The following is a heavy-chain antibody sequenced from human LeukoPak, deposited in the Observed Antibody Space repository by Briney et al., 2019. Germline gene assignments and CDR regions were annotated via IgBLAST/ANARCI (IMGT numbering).Heavy chain of an antibody. CDR1: GDSIISYY. D-gene: IGHD6-19*01. Sequence: SETLSLTCNVSGDSIISYYYSWIRQPPGKGLEWIGHMSYGGTTKYNPSLKSRVTMSVDTSKNQFSLKLSSVTAADTAVYYCARWGGGAVAGTPFDYWGQGTLVTVSS. J-gene: IGHJ4*02. V-gene: IGHV4-59*08. CDR3: ARWGGGAVAGTPFDY. CDR2: MSYGGTT.